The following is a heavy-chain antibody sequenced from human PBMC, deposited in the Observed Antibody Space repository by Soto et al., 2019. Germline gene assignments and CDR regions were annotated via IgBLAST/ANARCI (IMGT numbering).Heavy chain of an antibody. CDR1: GGSISGGGYY. D-gene: IGHD2-8*01. J-gene: IGHJ4*02. Sequence: TLSVTCTVSGGSISGGGYYWTWIRQHPGKGLEWIGYIYYSGSTYYNPSLKSRVTISVDTSKNQFSLKLSSVTAADTAVYYCARREMVYESGWFVYWGEGTLVTVS. CDR2: IYYSGST. CDR3: ARREMVYESGWFVY. V-gene: IGHV4-31*03.